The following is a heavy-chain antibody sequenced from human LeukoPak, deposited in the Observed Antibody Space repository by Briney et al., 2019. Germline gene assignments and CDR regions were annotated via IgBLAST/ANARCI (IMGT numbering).Heavy chain of an antibody. CDR1: GGSFSGYY. D-gene: IGHD1-26*01. V-gene: IGHV4-34*01. J-gene: IGHJ4*02. Sequence: SETLSLTCAVYGGSFSGYYWSWICQPPGKGLEWIGEINHSGSTNYNPSLKSRVTISVDTSKNQFSLKLSSVTAADTAVYYCARGRSGSFDWGQGTLVTVSS. CDR2: INHSGST. CDR3: ARGRSGSFD.